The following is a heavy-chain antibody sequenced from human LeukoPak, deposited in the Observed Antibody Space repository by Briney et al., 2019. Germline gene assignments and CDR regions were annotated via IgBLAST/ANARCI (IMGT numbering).Heavy chain of an antibody. CDR3: ARDSRFVGYGSGSYYNN. CDR1: GGTFSSYA. CDR2: IIPILGIA. V-gene: IGHV1-69*04. Sequence: SVKVSCKASGGTFSSYAISWVRQAPGQGLEWMGRIIPILGIANYAQKFQGRVTITADKSTSTAYMELSRLRSEDPAVYYCARDSRFVGYGSGSYYNNWGQGTLVTVSS. D-gene: IGHD3-10*01. J-gene: IGHJ4*02.